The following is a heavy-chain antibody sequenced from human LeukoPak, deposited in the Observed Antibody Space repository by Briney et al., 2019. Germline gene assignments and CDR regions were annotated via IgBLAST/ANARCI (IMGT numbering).Heavy chain of an antibody. V-gene: IGHV3-21*01. CDR2: ISSSSSYI. CDR3: ARGRSGYDRIYDY. D-gene: IGHD5-12*01. CDR1: GFTFSSYS. Sequence: GGSLRLSCAASGFTFSSYSMTWVRKAPGKGLEWVSSISSSSSYIYYADSVKGRFTISRDNAKNSLYLQMNSLRAEDTAVYYCARGRSGYDRIYDYWGQGTLVIVSS. J-gene: IGHJ4*02.